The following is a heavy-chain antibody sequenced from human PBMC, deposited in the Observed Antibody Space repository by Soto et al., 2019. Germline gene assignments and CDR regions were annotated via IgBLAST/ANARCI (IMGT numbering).Heavy chain of an antibody. D-gene: IGHD4-17*01. V-gene: IGHV4-59*08. J-gene: IGHJ4*02. CDR2: IYYSGST. CDR1: GGSIGTYF. Sequence: QVQLQESGPGLVKPSETLSLNCSVSGGSIGTYFWGWIRQPPGKGLEWIGHIYYSGSTSYNPSRRSRVTISLDKSKNQFSLRLRSVSAADTAVYYCARSYGDLPDYWGQGTLVTVSS. CDR3: ARSYGDLPDY.